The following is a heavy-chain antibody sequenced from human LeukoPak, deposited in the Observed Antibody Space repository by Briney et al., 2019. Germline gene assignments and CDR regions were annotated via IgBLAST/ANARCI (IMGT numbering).Heavy chain of an antibody. CDR3: ARDRIIAVAGTEIDY. D-gene: IGHD6-19*01. V-gene: IGHV3-30*19. Sequence: PGGSLRLSCAASGFTFSSYGMHWVRQAPGKGLGWVAVISYDGSNKYYADSVKGRFTISRDNSKNTLYLQMNSLRAEDTAVYYYARDRIIAVAGTEIDYWGQGTLVTVSS. J-gene: IGHJ4*02. CDR2: ISYDGSNK. CDR1: GFTFSSYG.